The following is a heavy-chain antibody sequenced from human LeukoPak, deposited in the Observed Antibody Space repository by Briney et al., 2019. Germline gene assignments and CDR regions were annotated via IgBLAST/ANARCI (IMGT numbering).Heavy chain of an antibody. CDR3: ARDVIGGGTLDS. V-gene: IGHV3-21*01. CDR2: ISSSSSYI. D-gene: IGHD2-15*01. Sequence: GGSLRLSCAASGFTFSSYSMNWFRQAPGKGLEWLSSISSSSSYIYYADSVKGRFTISRDHAKNSLYLQMNSLRAEDTAVYYCARDVIGGGTLDSWGQGTLVTVSS. J-gene: IGHJ4*02. CDR1: GFTFSSYS.